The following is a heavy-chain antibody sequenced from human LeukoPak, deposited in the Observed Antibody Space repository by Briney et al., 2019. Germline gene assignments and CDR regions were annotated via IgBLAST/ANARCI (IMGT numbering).Heavy chain of an antibody. V-gene: IGHV4-59*13. J-gene: IGHJ4*02. Sequence: SETLSLTCTVSGGSISSYYWSWIRQPPGKGLEWIGYIYYSGSTNYNPSLKSRVTISVDTSKNQFCLKLSSVTAADTAVYYCARGSYYYDSSGYYFDYWGQGTLVTVSS. CDR2: IYYSGST. D-gene: IGHD3-22*01. CDR1: GGSISSYY. CDR3: ARGSYYYDSSGYYFDY.